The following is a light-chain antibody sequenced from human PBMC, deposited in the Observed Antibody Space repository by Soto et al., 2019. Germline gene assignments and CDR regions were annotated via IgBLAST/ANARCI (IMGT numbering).Light chain of an antibody. J-gene: IGKJ4*01. V-gene: IGKV3-20*01. CDR1: QSVRSRY. CDR2: DAS. CDR3: QQYGSSVT. Sequence: DIVLTQSPGTLSLSPGERATLSCRASQSVRSRYLAWYQQKAGQAPRLLIYDASRRATGIPDRFSGSGSGTDFTLTISRQEPEDFAVYYCQQYGSSVTFGGGTKVEIK.